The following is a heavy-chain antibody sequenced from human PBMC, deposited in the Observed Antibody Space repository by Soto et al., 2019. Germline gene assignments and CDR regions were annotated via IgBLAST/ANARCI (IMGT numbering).Heavy chain of an antibody. J-gene: IGHJ4*02. V-gene: IGHV4-34*01. CDR2: INHSGST. D-gene: IGHD3-10*01. Sequence: SETLSLTSAVYGLNFIGYYWSWIRQPPGKGLEWIGEINHSGSTNYNPSLKGRVTISVDTSKNQFSLKLSSVTAADTAVYYCARGRWYYYGSGSYYHWGQGTLVTVSS. CDR1: GLNFIGYY. CDR3: ARGRWYYYGSGSYYH.